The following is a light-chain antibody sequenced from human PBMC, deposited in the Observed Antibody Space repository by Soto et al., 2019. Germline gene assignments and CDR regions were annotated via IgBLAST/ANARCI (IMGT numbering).Light chain of an antibody. CDR3: QNYNSAPFT. CDR1: QGISNY. J-gene: IGKJ3*01. V-gene: IGKV1-27*01. Sequence: DIQMTQSPSSLSASVGDRVTITCRASQGISNYLAWYQQKPGKVPKLLIYAAATLQSGVPSRFSGSGSGTDFTLSISILQPEDVATYYCQNYNSAPFTFGPGTKVDIK. CDR2: AAA.